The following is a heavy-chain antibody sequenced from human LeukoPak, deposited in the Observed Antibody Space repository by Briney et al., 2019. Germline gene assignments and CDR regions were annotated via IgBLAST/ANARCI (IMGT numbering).Heavy chain of an antibody. J-gene: IGHJ4*02. V-gene: IGHV3-21*01. CDR2: ISSSSSYI. D-gene: IGHD5-12*01. CDR3: ARYSGYVMACDY. CDR1: GFTFRSYS. Sequence: GGALRLSWAASGFTFRSYSMNWVRQAPGKGLEGGSSISSSSSYIYYADSVKGRFTISRDNAKNSLYLQMNSLRAEDTAVYYCARYSGYVMACDYWGQGTLVTVSS.